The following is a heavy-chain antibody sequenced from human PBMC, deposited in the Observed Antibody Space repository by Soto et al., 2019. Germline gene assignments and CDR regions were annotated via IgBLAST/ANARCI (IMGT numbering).Heavy chain of an antibody. CDR1: GFTFSSYA. D-gene: IGHD4-4*01. CDR3: AKNYYSNYWFDP. V-gene: IGHV3-23*01. Sequence: EVQLLESGGGLVQPGGSLRLSCAASGFTFSSYAMSWVRQAPGKGLEWVSAISGSGGSTYYADSVKGRFTISRDNSKNTLYLHMNSLRAEDTAVYYCAKNYYSNYWFDPWGQGTLVTVSS. J-gene: IGHJ5*02. CDR2: ISGSGGST.